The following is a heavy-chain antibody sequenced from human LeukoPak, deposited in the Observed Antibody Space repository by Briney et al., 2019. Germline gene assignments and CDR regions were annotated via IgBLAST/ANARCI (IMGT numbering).Heavy chain of an antibody. CDR3: ARDHCTPGTCLGGH. J-gene: IGHJ4*02. CDR2: IIPSLDIS. Sequence: LVKVSCKASGDTFIPYTFSWVRQAPGQGLEWMGRIIPSLDISNYAQKFQGRVTLSADKATATTYMEVTSLRSEDTAIYYCARDHCTPGTCLGGHWGQGTLVTVSS. CDR1: GDTFIPYT. D-gene: IGHD2-15*01. V-gene: IGHV1-69*04.